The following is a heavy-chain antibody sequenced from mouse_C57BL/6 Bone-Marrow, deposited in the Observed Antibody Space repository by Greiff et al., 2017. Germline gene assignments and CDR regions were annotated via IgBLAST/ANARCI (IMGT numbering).Heavy chain of an antibody. Sequence: EVKLMESGGDLVKPGGSLKLSCAASGFTFSSYGMSWVRQTPDKRLEWVATISSGGSYTYYPDSVKGRFTIARDNAKNTLYLHMISLNSEDTAMSYCARHYYGSSSWYFDVWGTGTTVTVSS. V-gene: IGHV5-6*01. D-gene: IGHD1-1*01. CDR1: GFTFSSYG. J-gene: IGHJ1*03. CDR2: ISSGGSYT. CDR3: ARHYYGSSSWYFDV.